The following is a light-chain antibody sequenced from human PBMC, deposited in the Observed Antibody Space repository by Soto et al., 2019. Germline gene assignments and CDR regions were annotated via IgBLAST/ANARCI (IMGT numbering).Light chain of an antibody. V-gene: IGLV2-23*03. Sequence: QSVLSQPASVSGSPGQSIAISCNGTSSDVGSSNLVSWYQQHPGKAPKLMIYEGSKRPSGVSNRFSGSKSGNTASLTISGLQAEDEADYYCCSYAGSSTFVFGSGTKVTVL. CDR3: CSYAGSSTFV. J-gene: IGLJ1*01. CDR2: EGS. CDR1: SSDVGSSNL.